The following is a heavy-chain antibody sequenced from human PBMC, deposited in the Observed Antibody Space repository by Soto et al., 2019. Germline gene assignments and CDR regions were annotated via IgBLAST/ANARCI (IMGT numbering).Heavy chain of an antibody. D-gene: IGHD3-3*01. V-gene: IGHV3-23*01. Sequence: EVQLLESGGGLVQPGGSLRLSCAASGFTFSSYAMSWVRQAPGKGLEWVSAISGSGGSTYYADSVKGRFTISRDNSKNTLYLQMNSLRAEDTAVYYCAKDGSYDIWSGYYADLAAGYFQHWGQGTLVTVSS. J-gene: IGHJ1*01. CDR1: GFTFSSYA. CDR2: ISGSGGST. CDR3: AKDGSYDIWSGYYADLAAGYFQH.